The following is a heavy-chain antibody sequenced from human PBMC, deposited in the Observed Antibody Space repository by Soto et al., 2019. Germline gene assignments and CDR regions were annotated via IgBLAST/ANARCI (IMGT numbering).Heavy chain of an antibody. V-gene: IGHV1-69*01. CDR3: ARSQGSSTSLEIYYYYYYGMDV. D-gene: IGHD2-2*01. Sequence: QVQLVQSGAEVKKPGSSVKVSCKASGGTFGSYAISWVRQAPGQGLGWMGGSIPIPGTANYAQKFQGRVTIAADESTSTAYMELSSLRSEDTAVYYCARSQGSSTSLEIYYYYYYGMDVWGQGTTFTVSS. J-gene: IGHJ6*02. CDR1: GGTFGSYA. CDR2: SIPIPGTA.